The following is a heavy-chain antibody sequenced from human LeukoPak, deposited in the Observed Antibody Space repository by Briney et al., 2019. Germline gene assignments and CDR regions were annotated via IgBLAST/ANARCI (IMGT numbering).Heavy chain of an antibody. V-gene: IGHV3-15*01. CDR1: GFTFSNAW. CDR3: TTGKRYDFWSGYYTNNWFDP. D-gene: IGHD3-3*01. J-gene: IGHJ5*02. CDR2: IKSKTDGGTT. Sequence: GGSLRLSCAASGFTFSNAWMSWVRQAPGKGLEWVGRIKSKTDGGTTDYAAPVKGRFTISRDDSKNTLYLQMNSLKTEDTAVYYCTTGKRYDFWSGYYTNNWFDPWGQGTLVTVSS.